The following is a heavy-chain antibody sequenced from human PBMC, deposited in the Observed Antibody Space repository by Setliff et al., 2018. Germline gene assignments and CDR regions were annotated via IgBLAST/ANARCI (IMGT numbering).Heavy chain of an antibody. CDR3: ARTPPNRGLSNGWYVDY. CDR1: GYTFTNYG. Sequence: ASVKVSCKTSGYTFTNYGINWVRQAPGQGLEWMGWNSAYALKLQGRVTLTTDTPTTTAYMDLRGLRSDDTAVYYCARTPPNRGLSNGWYVDYWGQGALVTVSS. V-gene: IGHV1-18*01. J-gene: IGHJ4*02. D-gene: IGHD6-19*01. CDR2: NSA.